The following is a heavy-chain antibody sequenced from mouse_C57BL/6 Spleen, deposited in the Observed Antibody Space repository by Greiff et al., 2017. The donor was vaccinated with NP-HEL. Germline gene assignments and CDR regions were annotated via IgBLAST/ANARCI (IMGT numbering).Heavy chain of an antibody. CDR1: GFTFSSYA. V-gene: IGHV5-4*01. CDR3: ARDHSSGYVAC. CDR2: ISDGGSYT. D-gene: IGHD3-2*02. Sequence: EVQLVESGGGLVKPGGSLKLSCAASGFTFSSYAMSWVRQTPEKRLEWVATISDGGSYTYYPDNVKGRFTISRDNAKNNLYLQMSHLKSEDTAMYYCARDHSSGYVACWGQGTLVTVSA. J-gene: IGHJ3*01.